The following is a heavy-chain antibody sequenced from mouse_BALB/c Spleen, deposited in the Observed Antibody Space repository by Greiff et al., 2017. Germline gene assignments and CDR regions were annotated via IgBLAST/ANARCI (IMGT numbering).Heavy chain of an antibody. J-gene: IGHJ4*01. CDR3: ARRGVTTATFYAMDY. CDR1: GYTFTSYV. Sequence: EVQLQQSGPELVKPGASVKMSCKASGYTFTSYVMHWVKQKPGQGLEWIGYINPYNDGTKYNEKFKGKATLTSDKSSSTAYMELSSLTSEDSAVYYCARRGVTTATFYAMDYWGQGTSVTVSS. CDR2: INPYNDGT. V-gene: IGHV1-14*01. D-gene: IGHD1-2*01.